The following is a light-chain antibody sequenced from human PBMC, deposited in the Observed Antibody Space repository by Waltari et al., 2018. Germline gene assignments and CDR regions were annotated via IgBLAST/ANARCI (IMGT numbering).Light chain of an antibody. CDR1: SSNIGRNY. Sequence: QSVLTQPPSASGTPGQRVTISCSGSSSNIGRNYVYWYQQFPGTAPKLLVYRNNGRPSGVPDRISGSTSGTSASLAISGLRSEDEADYYCATWDGSLTAWVFGGGTKLTVL. V-gene: IGLV1-47*01. J-gene: IGLJ3*02. CDR3: ATWDGSLTAWV. CDR2: RNN.